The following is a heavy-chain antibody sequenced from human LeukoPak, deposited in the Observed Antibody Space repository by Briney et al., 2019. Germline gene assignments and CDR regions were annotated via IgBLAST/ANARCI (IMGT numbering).Heavy chain of an antibody. CDR1: GGTFSSYT. J-gene: IGHJ6*02. Sequence: SVKVSCKASGGTFSSYTISWVRQAPGQGLEWMGGIIPIFGTTNYAQKFQGRVTITADESTSTAYMELSSLRSEDTAVYYCARGRYSSSINSMDVWGQGTTVTVSS. V-gene: IGHV1-69*13. CDR3: ARGRYSSSINSMDV. CDR2: IIPIFGTT. D-gene: IGHD6-6*01.